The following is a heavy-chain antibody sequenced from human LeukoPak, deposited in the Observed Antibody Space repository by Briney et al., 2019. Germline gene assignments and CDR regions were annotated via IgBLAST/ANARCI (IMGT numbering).Heavy chain of an antibody. D-gene: IGHD3-22*01. J-gene: IGHJ4*02. V-gene: IGHV2-70*11. CDR3: ARTRGQYYYDSSGYPFDY. CDR1: GFSLSTTGMC. Sequence: SGPTLVNPTQTLTLTFTFSGFSLSTTGMCVSWIRQPPGKALDWLARFDWDDDKHYSTSLKTRLTISKDTSKNQVVLTMTKMDPADTATYYCARTRGQYYYDSSGYPFDYWGQGTLVTVSS. CDR2: FDWDDDK.